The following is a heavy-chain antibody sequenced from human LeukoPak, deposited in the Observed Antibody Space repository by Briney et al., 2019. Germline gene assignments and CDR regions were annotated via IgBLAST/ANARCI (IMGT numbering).Heavy chain of an antibody. Sequence: GGSLRLSCAVSGFTFINYDLHWLRQAPGKGLEWVADISYDGSLKYYADSVQGRFTISRDDSKNTLYLQMSSLRAEDTALYYCARDERINYCSIDYWGQGTLVIVSS. CDR1: GFTFINYD. CDR2: ISYDGSLK. D-gene: IGHD2-8*01. V-gene: IGHV3-30*04. CDR3: ARDERINYCSIDY. J-gene: IGHJ4*02.